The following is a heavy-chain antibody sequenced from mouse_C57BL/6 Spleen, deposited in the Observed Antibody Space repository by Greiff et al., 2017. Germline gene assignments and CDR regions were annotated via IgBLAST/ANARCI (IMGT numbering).Heavy chain of an antibody. V-gene: IGHV5-9-1*02. CDR1: GFTFSSYA. Sequence: EVHLVESGEGLVKPGGSLKLSCAASGFTFSSYAMSWVRQTPEKRLEWVAYISSGGDYIYYADTVKGRFTISRDNARNTLYLQMSSLKSEDTAMYYCTREKLGRGYFDYWGQGTTLTVSS. CDR2: ISSGGDYI. D-gene: IGHD4-1*01. CDR3: TREKLGRGYFDY. J-gene: IGHJ2*01.